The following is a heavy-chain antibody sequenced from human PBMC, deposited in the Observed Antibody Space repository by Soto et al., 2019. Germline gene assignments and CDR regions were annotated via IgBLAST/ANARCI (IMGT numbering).Heavy chain of an antibody. CDR3: ARAYGSGSYYPPGGDYYYYGMDV. CDR2: IIPIFGTA. CDR1: GGTFSSYA. V-gene: IGHV1-69*13. D-gene: IGHD3-10*01. J-gene: IGHJ6*02. Sequence: ASVKVSCKASGGTFSSYAISWVRQAPGQGLEWMGGIIPIFGTANYAQKFQGRVTITADESTSTAYMELSSLRSEDTAVYYCARAYGSGSYYPPGGDYYYYGMDVWGRGTTVTVSS.